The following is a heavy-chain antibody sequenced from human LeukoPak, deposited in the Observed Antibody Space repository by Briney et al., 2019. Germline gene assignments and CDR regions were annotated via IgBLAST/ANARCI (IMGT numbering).Heavy chain of an antibody. CDR2: ISYSGST. D-gene: IGHD2-2*01. CDR1: GGSISSYY. V-gene: IGHV4-59*01. J-gene: IGHJ4*02. Sequence: SETLSLTCTVSGGSISSYYWSWIRQPPGKGLEWIGYISYSGSTNYNPSLKSRVTISIDTSKNQFSLRLSSVTAVDTAVYYCARVSCSSTSCYSNYPLDYWGQGTLVTVSS. CDR3: ARVSCSSTSCYSNYPLDY.